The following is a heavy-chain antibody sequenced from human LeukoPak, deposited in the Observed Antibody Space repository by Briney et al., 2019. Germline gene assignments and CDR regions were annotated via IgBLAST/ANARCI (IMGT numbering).Heavy chain of an antibody. Sequence: ASVKVSCKASGYTFTGYYMHWVRQAPGQGPEWMGRINPNSGGTNYAQKFQGRVTMTRDTSISTAYMELSRLRSDDTAVYYCARLRELPQHDAFDIWGQGTMVTVSS. CDR3: ARLRELPQHDAFDI. J-gene: IGHJ3*02. CDR1: GYTFTGYY. V-gene: IGHV1-2*06. CDR2: INPNSGGT. D-gene: IGHD1-26*01.